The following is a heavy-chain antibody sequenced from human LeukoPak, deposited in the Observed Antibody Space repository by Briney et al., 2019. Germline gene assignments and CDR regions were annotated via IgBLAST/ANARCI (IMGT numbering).Heavy chain of an antibody. CDR3: ASRPPHGDFLVFDY. CDR2: ISRSSSTI. Sequence: GGSLRLSCAASGXIFSSYEMNWVRQAPGKGLEWVSYISRSSSTIYYADSVKGRFTISRDNAKNSLYLQMNSLRAEDTAVYYCASRPPHGDFLVFDYWGQGTLVTVSS. J-gene: IGHJ4*02. D-gene: IGHD2-21*01. CDR1: GXIFSSYE. V-gene: IGHV3-48*03.